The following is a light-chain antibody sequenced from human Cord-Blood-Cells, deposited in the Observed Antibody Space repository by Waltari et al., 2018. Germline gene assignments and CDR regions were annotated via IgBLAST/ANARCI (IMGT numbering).Light chain of an antibody. CDR3: QSYDSSLSGYV. CDR1: SSNIGAGYA. J-gene: IGLJ1*01. CDR2: GNS. V-gene: IGLV1-40*01. Sequence: QSVLTQPPSVSGAQGQRVTISCPGSSSNIGAGYAVPWYQQLPGTAPKLLIYGNSNRPSGVPDRFSGSKSGTSASRAITGLQAEDEADYYCQSYDSSLSGYVFGTGTKVTVL.